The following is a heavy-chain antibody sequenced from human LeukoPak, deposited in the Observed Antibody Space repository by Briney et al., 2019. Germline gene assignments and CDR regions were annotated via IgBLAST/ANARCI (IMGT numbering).Heavy chain of an antibody. D-gene: IGHD3-10*01. CDR1: GASITSGKSY. V-gene: IGHV4-61*02. CDR2: MYSSGTT. Sequence: PSQTLSPSRSVSGASITSGKSYSSWLRQPAGKRPQFVGRMYSSGTTNYNPSVRSRVTISVDTSKNLFTLNLTTLTAADTAVYYCARDEGRHGFDDWGPGTLVTVSS. J-gene: IGHJ4*02. CDR3: ARDEGRHGFDD.